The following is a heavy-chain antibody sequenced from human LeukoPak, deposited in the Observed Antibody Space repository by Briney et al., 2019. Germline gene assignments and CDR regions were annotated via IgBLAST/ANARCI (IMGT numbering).Heavy chain of an antibody. CDR3: TRALGSDY. CDR1: GYTFTDYY. V-gene: IGHV1-2*02. Sequence: ASVKVSCKASGYTFTDYYMNWVRQAPGQGLEWMGWINPNSGGTNYAQKFQGRDTITRDTSISTAYMELSSLYSDDTAMYYCTRALGSDYWGQGTLVTVSS. D-gene: IGHD1-26*01. J-gene: IGHJ4*02. CDR2: INPNSGGT.